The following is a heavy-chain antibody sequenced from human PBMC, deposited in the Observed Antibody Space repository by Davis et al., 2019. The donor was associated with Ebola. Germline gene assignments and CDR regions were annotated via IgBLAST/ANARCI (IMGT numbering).Heavy chain of an antibody. CDR2: ISCNGGST. Sequence: GESLKISCAASGFTFSSYAMHWVRQAPGKGLEYVSAISCNGGSTYYADSLKGRFTISRDNSKNTLYLQMTSLRAEDTAVYYCAKGSGYGDYVLDYWGQGTLVTVSS. D-gene: IGHD4-17*01. J-gene: IGHJ4*02. V-gene: IGHV3-64*04. CDR1: GFTFSSYA. CDR3: AKGSGYGDYVLDY.